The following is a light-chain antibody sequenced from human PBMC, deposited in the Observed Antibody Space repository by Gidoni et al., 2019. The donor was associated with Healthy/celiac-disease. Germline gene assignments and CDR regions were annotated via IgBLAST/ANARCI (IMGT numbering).Light chain of an antibody. Sequence: SYVLTQQPSVSVAPGKPARITCGGTNLGSKSVYWYQQKPGQAPVLVIYYDSDRPSGIPERFSGSNSGNTATLTISRVEAGDDADYYCQVWDSSSDHWVFGGGTKLTVL. CDR1: NLGSKS. CDR2: YDS. J-gene: IGLJ3*02. V-gene: IGLV3-21*04. CDR3: QVWDSSSDHWV.